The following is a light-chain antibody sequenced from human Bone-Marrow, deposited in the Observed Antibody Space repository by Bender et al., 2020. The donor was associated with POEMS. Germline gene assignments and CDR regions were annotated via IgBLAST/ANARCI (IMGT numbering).Light chain of an antibody. CDR2: EVS. CDR3: CSYAGYWV. V-gene: IGLV2-14*01. Sequence: QSALTQPASVSGSPGQSITISCTGTSSDIGGYNYVSWYQQHPGKAPKLMIYEVSTRPSGVSNRFSGSKSGNTASLTISGLQAEDEADYYCCSYAGYWVFGGGTQ. CDR1: SSDIGGYNY. J-gene: IGLJ3*02.